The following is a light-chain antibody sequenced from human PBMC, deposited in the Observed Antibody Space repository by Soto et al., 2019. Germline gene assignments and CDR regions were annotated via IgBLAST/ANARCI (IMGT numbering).Light chain of an antibody. V-gene: IGLV2-14*01. CDR2: EVS. J-gene: IGLJ3*02. CDR3: CSYTTTNSWV. CDR1: SSDVGASNY. Sequence: QSALTQPASVSGSPGQSITISCTGTSSDVGASNYVSWYQQHPGEAPKLIIFEVSDRPSGVSNRFSGSKSGNTASLTISGLQSDDESYFYCCSYTTTNSWVFGGGTKLTVL.